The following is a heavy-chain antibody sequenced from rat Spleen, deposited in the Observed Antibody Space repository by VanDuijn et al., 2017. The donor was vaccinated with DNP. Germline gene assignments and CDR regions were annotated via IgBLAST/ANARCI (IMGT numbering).Heavy chain of an antibody. D-gene: IGHD1-4*01. CDR1: GYSITSHY. CDR2: ITYSGDT. CDR3: ARWPGYNPPYAMDA. V-gene: IGHV3-1*01. Sequence: EVRLQESGPGLVKPSQSLSLTCSVTGYSITSHYWGWIRQFPENKMEYVGHITYSGDTSYNPSLRSRISITRDTSKNQFFLHLNSVTTEDTATYHCARWPGYNPPYAMDAWGQGTSVTVSS. J-gene: IGHJ4*01.